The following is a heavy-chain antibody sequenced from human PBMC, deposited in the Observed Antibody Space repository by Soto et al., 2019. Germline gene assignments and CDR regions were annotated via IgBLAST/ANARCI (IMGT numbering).Heavy chain of an antibody. CDR1: GGSISSGGYS. J-gene: IGHJ6*02. CDR2: IYHSGST. CDR3: AKVTDSSSWYNLYYYYGMDV. D-gene: IGHD6-13*01. Sequence: SETLSLTCAVSGGSISSGGYSWSWIRQPPGKGLEWIGYIYHSGSTYYNPSLKGRFTISRDNSKNTLYLQMNSLRAEDTAVYYCAKVTDSSSWYNLYYYYGMDVWGQGTTVTVSS. V-gene: IGHV4-30-2*02.